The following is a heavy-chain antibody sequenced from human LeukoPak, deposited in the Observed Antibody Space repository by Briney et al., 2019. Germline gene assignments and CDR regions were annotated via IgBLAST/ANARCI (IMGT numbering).Heavy chain of an antibody. Sequence: SETLSLTCTVSGGSISSSSYYWGWIRQPPGKGLEWIGSIYYSGSTYYNPSLKSRVTISVDTSKNQFSLKLSSVTAADTAVYYCARHGSRYCGGDCYPYGMDVWGQGTMVTVSS. CDR2: IYYSGST. D-gene: IGHD2-21*01. V-gene: IGHV4-39*01. CDR3: ARHGSRYCGGDCYPYGMDV. CDR1: GGSISSSSYY. J-gene: IGHJ6*02.